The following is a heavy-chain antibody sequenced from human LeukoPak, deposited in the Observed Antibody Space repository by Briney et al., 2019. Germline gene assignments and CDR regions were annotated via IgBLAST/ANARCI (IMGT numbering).Heavy chain of an antibody. J-gene: IGHJ6*03. V-gene: IGHV3-74*01. CDR1: GFTFSIYW. CDR2: INTEGGST. CDR3: ARATWDPNYYYYMDV. Sequence: PGGSLRLSCAASGFTFSIYWMHWVRQAPGKGLVWVSRINTEGGSTSYADSVKGRFTISRDNAKNSLFLQMNSLRAEDTAVYFCARATWDPNYYYYMDVWGKGTTVTISS. D-gene: IGHD1-26*01.